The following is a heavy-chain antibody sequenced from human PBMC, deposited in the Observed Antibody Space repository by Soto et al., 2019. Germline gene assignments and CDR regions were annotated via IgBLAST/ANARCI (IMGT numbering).Heavy chain of an antibody. J-gene: IGHJ6*02. Sequence: VQLVESGGGLVQPGGSLRLSCAASGFTFSSYSMTWVRQAPGKGLEWVSYISSNSATIYNADSVKGRFTISRDDAKNSLYLQMNSLRDEDTAVYYCARVGSTPYYYYGVDVWGQGTTVTVSS. V-gene: IGHV3-48*02. CDR3: ARVGSTPYYYYGVDV. CDR1: GFTFSSYS. CDR2: ISSNSATI. D-gene: IGHD1-26*01.